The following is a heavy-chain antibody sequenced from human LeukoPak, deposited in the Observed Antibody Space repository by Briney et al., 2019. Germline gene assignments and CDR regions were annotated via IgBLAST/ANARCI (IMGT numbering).Heavy chain of an antibody. J-gene: IGHJ4*02. CDR3: ARHEGIAAAGGY. D-gene: IGHD6-13*01. CDR1: GGSISSGGYS. Sequence: SETLSLTCAVSGGSISSGGYSWSWIRQPPGKGLEWIGYIYYSGSTYYNPSLKSRVTISVDTSKNQFSLKLSSVTAADTAVYYCARHEGIAAAGGYWGQGTLVTVSS. V-gene: IGHV4-30-4*07. CDR2: IYYSGST.